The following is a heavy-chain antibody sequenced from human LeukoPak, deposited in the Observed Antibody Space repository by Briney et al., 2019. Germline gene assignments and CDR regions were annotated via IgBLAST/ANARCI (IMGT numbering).Heavy chain of an antibody. Sequence: SETLSLTCAVYGGSFSGYYWSWIRQPPGKGLEWIGEINHSGSTNYNPSLKSRVTISVDTSKNQFPLKLSSVTAADTAVYYCARGGYCSGGSCATDFFNYWGQGTLVTVSS. CDR1: GGSFSGYY. D-gene: IGHD2-15*01. J-gene: IGHJ4*02. CDR3: ARGGYCSGGSCATDFFNY. V-gene: IGHV4-34*01. CDR2: INHSGST.